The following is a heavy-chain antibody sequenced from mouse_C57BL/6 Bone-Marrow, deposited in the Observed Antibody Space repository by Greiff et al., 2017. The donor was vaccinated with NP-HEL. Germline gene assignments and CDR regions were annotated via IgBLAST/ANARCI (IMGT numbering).Heavy chain of an antibody. D-gene: IGHD2-3*01. CDR2: IDPNSGGT. J-gene: IGHJ4*01. Sequence: VKLMESGAELVKPGASVKLSCKASGYTFTSYWMHWVKQRPGRGLEWIGRIDPNSGGTKYNEKFKSKATLTVDKPSSTAYMQLSSLTSEDSAVYYCARGGVTTPYGAMDYWGQGTSVTVSS. CDR1: GYTFTSYW. CDR3: ARGGVTTPYGAMDY. V-gene: IGHV1-72*01.